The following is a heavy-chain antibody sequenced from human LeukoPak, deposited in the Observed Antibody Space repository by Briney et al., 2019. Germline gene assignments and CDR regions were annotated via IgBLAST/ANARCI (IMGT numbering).Heavy chain of an antibody. D-gene: IGHD6-13*01. CDR3: AKAPHSSSWRGDFDY. Sequence: QAGGSLRLSCAASGFPFSTYAMNWVRQAPGKGLEWVSVITGSGGFTQYADSVKGRFTISRDNSKNTLYLQMNSLRAEDTAVYYCAKAPHSSSWRGDFDYWGQGTLVTVSS. J-gene: IGHJ4*02. CDR1: GFPFSTYA. CDR2: ITGSGGFT. V-gene: IGHV3-23*01.